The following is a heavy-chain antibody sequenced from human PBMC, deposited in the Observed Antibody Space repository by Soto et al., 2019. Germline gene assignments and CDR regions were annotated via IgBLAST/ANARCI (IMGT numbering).Heavy chain of an antibody. CDR1: GGTFSSYT. D-gene: IGHD6-13*01. Sequence: GASVKVSCKASGGTFSSYTISWVRQAPGQGLEWMGRIIPILGMANYAQKFQGRVTITADKSTSTAYMELSSLRSEDTAVYYCARGYSSSWSLMDYWGQGTLVTVSS. J-gene: IGHJ4*02. V-gene: IGHV1-69*02. CDR2: IIPILGMA. CDR3: ARGYSSSWSLMDY.